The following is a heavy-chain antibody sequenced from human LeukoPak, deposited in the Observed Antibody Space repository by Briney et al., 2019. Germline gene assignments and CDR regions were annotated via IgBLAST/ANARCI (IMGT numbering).Heavy chain of an antibody. V-gene: IGHV3-23*01. J-gene: IGHJ4*02. Sequence: VRSLRLSCVTSGLTFRNCAMSSVRQALGHRLECVSTIHGASTFYSASVKGRFTISIDNSKNTLYLQMNSLRAEDTAIYYCAKDQAGDGYNSMWGQGTRVTVSS. CDR1: GLTFRNCA. CDR3: AKDQAGDGYNSM. D-gene: IGHD5-24*01. CDR2: IHGAST.